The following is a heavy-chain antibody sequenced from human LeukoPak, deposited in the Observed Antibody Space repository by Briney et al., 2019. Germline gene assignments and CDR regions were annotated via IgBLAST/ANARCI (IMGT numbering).Heavy chain of an antibody. CDR2: ISAYNGNT. CDR3: ARTIFNYYDSSGYHY. D-gene: IGHD3-22*01. CDR1: GYTFTSYG. Sequence: ASVKVSCKASGYTFTSYGISWVRQAPGQGLEWMGWISAYNGNTNYAQKLQGRVTMTTDTSTSTAYMELRSLRSDDTAVYYCARTIFNYYDSSGYHYWGQGTLVTVSS. J-gene: IGHJ4*02. V-gene: IGHV1-18*01.